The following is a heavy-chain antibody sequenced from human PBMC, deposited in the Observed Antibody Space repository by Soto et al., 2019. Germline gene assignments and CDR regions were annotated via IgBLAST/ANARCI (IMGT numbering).Heavy chain of an antibody. J-gene: IGHJ5*02. CDR3: AKNQGVELVPLATVDWFDP. Sequence: GGSLRLSCAASGFIFENFGMSWVRQAPGKGLEWISSISGSGFKKYYADSVKGRFTISRDNSKSTVYLELNNLSAEDTAVYHCAKNQGVELVPLATVDWFDPWGQGSVVTVSS. CDR2: ISGSGFKK. D-gene: IGHD1-26*01. V-gene: IGHV3-23*01. CDR1: GFIFENFG.